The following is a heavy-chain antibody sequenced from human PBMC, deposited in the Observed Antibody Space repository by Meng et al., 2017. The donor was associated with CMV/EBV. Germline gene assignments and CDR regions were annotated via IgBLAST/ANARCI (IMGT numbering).Heavy chain of an antibody. V-gene: IGHV4-34*01. CDR1: GGSFSGYY. CDR3: ARYSSWPGLASA. CDR2: INHSGGT. D-gene: IGHD6-13*01. Sequence: GSLRLSCAVYGGSFSGYYWSWIRQPPGKGLEWIGEINHSGGTNYNPSLKSRVTISVDTSKNQFSLKLSSVTAADTAVYYCARYSSWPGLASAWGQGTLVTVSS. J-gene: IGHJ5*02.